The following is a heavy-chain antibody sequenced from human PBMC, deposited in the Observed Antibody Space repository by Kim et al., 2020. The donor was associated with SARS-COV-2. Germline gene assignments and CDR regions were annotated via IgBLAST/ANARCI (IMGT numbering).Heavy chain of an antibody. CDR2: IYYSGST. J-gene: IGHJ4*02. D-gene: IGHD3-22*01. Sequence: SETLSLTCTVSGGSISSSSYYWGWIRQPPGKGLEWIGSIYYSGSTYYNPSLKSRVTISVDTSKNQFSLKLSSVTAADTAVYYCARGNTYYYDSSGYYYYFDYWGREPWSPSPQ. CDR3: ARGNTYYYDSSGYYYYFDY. CDR1: GGSISSSSYY. V-gene: IGHV4-39*07.